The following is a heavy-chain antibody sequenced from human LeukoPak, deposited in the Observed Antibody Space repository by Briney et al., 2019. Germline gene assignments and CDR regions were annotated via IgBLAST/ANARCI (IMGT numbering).Heavy chain of an antibody. CDR2: INHSGST. CDR1: GGSFSGYY. Sequence: SETLSLTCAVYGGSFSGYYWSWIRQPPGKGLEWIGEINHSGSTNYNPSLKSRVTISVDTCKNQFSLKLSSVTAADTAVYYCARIWKGIFGVVTSPNPYYFDYWGQGTLVTVSS. J-gene: IGHJ4*02. D-gene: IGHD3-3*01. CDR3: ARIWKGIFGVVTSPNPYYFDY. V-gene: IGHV4-34*01.